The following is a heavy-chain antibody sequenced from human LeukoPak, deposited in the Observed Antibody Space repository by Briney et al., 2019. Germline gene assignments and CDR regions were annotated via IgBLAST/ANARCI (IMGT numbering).Heavy chain of an antibody. D-gene: IGHD3-22*01. Sequence: GGSLRLSCAASGFTFSSYWMSWVRQAPGKGLEWVANIKQDGSERYYVDSVKGRFTISRDNAKNSLYLQMNSLRAEDTAVYYCARGDYYDSSGDNEYWGQGTLVTVSS. J-gene: IGHJ4*02. CDR3: ARGDYYDSSGDNEY. CDR2: IKQDGSER. CDR1: GFTFSSYW. V-gene: IGHV3-7*01.